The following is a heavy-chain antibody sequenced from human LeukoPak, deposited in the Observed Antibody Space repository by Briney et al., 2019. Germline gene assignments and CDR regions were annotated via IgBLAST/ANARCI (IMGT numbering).Heavy chain of an antibody. CDR2: IKQDGSEK. V-gene: IGHV3-7*03. D-gene: IGHD5/OR15-5a*01. Sequence: GGSLRLSCAASGFTFSRHWMSWVRQAPGKGLEWVANIKQDGSEKHYVDSVKGRFTISGDNAKNSLYLQMDSLRAEDTAIYYCARDANAGYSVNWFDPWGQGTLVTVSS. J-gene: IGHJ5*01. CDR3: ARDANAGYSVNWFDP. CDR1: GFTFSRHW.